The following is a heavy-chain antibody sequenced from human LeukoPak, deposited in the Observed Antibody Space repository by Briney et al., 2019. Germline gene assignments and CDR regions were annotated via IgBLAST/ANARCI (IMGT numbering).Heavy chain of an antibody. D-gene: IGHD3-10*01. J-gene: IGHJ4*02. Sequence: GGSLRLSCAASGFTFSSYGMHWVRQAPGKGLEWGAVISYDGSNKYYADSVKGRFTISRDNSKNTLYLQMNSLRAEDTAVYYCAKDRWFGESTFDYWGQGTLVTVSS. CDR1: GFTFSSYG. CDR3: AKDRWFGESTFDY. CDR2: ISYDGSNK. V-gene: IGHV3-30*18.